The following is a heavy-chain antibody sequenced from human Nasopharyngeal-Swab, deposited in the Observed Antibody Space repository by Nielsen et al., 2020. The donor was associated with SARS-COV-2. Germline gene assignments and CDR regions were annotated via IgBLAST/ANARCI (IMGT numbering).Heavy chain of an antibody. CDR3: ARGGYSSGWVVY. CDR1: GYSISSGYY. V-gene: IGHV4-38-2*02. CDR2: IYHSGST. J-gene: IGHJ4*02. D-gene: IGHD6-19*01. Sequence: SETLSLTCTVSGYSISSGYYWGWLRQPPGKGLEWIGSIYHSGSTYYNPSLKSRVTISVDTSKNQFSLKLSSVTAADTAVYYCARGGYSSGWVVYWGQGTLVTFSS.